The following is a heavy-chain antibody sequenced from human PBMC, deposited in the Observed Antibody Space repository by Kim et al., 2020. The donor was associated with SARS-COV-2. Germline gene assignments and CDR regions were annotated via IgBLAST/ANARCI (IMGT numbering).Heavy chain of an antibody. CDR3: ARYDYSNRYYYDGMDV. V-gene: IGHV2-70*11. CDR1: GFSLSTSGMC. J-gene: IGHJ6*02. Sequence: SGPTLVNPTQTLTLTCTFSGFSLSTSGMCVSWIRQPPGKALEWLARIDWDDDKYYSTSLKTRLTISKDTTKNQVVLTMTNMDPVDTATYYCARYDYSNRYYYDGMDVWGQGTTVTGSS. CDR2: IDWDDDK. D-gene: IGHD4-4*01.